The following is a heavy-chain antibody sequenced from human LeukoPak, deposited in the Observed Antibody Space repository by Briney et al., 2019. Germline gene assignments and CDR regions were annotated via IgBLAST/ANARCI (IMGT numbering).Heavy chain of an antibody. CDR1: GGSISGYY. D-gene: IGHD3-22*01. CDR3: ARVNMIEYYYGMDV. CDR2: IYHSGST. Sequence: SETLSLTCSVSGGSISGYYWSWIRQPPGKGLEWIGYIYHSGSTYYNPSLKSRVTISVDRSKNQFSLKLSSVTAADTAVYYCARVNMIEYYYGMDVWGQGTTVTVSS. J-gene: IGHJ6*02. V-gene: IGHV4-30-2*01.